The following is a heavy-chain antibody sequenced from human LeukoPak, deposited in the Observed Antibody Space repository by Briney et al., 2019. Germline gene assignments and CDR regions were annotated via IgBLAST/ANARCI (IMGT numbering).Heavy chain of an antibody. CDR1: GDSVTTTNFY. CDR3: ARLRVQQLASSYYMDV. V-gene: IGHV4-39*01. Sequence: PSETLSLTCTVSGDSVTTTNFYWGWLRQATGKGLEWIGSLYYGVNTYYKPSLKSRVTISVDTSRNQFSLILTSVTAADTGVYYCARLRVQQLASSYYMDVWGKGTTVTVSS. D-gene: IGHD6-13*01. CDR2: LYYGVNT. J-gene: IGHJ6*03.